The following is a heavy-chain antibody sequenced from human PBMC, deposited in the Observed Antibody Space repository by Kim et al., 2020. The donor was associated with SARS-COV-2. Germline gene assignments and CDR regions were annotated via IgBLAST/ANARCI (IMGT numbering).Heavy chain of an antibody. CDR1: GFTFSSYG. Sequence: GGSLRLSCAASGFTFSSYGMHWVRQAPGKGLEWVAVIWYDGSNKYYADSVKGRFTISRDNSKNTLYLQMNSLRAEDTAVYYCARDLDSGDIVATIGLDYWGQGTLVTVSS. CDR3: ARDLDSGDIVATIGLDY. D-gene: IGHD5-12*01. CDR2: IWYDGSNK. V-gene: IGHV3-33*01. J-gene: IGHJ4*02.